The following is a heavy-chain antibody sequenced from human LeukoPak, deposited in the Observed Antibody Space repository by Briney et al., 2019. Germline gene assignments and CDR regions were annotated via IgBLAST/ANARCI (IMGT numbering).Heavy chain of an antibody. D-gene: IGHD2-2*01. V-gene: IGHV1-69*13. CDR3: ARGHPDPPEDIVVVPAARSSYYGMDV. J-gene: IGHJ6*02. CDR2: IIPIFGTA. CDR1: GGTFSIYA. Sequence: GASVTVSFKASGGTFSIYAISWVRQAPGQGLEWMGGIIPIFGTANYAQKFQGRVTITADESTSTAYMELSSLRSEDTAVYYCARGHPDPPEDIVVVPAARSSYYGMDVWGQGTTVTVSS.